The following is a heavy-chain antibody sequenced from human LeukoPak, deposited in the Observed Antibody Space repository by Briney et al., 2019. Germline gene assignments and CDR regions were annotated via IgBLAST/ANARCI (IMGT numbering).Heavy chain of an antibody. Sequence: GGSLRLSCAASGFTFSSYGMHWVRQAPGKGLEWVSAISGSGGSTYYADSVKGRFTISRDNSKNTLYLQMNSLRAEDTAVYYCAKDLSRYYYGSGSYYFYFDYWGQGTLVTVSS. CDR3: AKDLSRYYYGSGSYYFYFDY. V-gene: IGHV3-23*01. J-gene: IGHJ4*02. CDR2: ISGSGGST. D-gene: IGHD3-10*01. CDR1: GFTFSSYG.